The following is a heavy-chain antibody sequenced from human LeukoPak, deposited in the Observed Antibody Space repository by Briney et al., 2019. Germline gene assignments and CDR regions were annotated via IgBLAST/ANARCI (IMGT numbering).Heavy chain of an antibody. CDR3: ARGTAALDY. J-gene: IGHJ4*02. D-gene: IGHD6-25*01. V-gene: IGHV3-48*01. CDR2: ISSSSNII. Sequence: GGSLRLSCAASGFTFSSYSMNWVRQAPGKGLEWVSYISSSSNIIYCADSVKGRFTISRDNAKNSLYLQMNSLRAEDTAVYHCARGTAALDYWGQGTLVTVSS. CDR1: GFTFSSYS.